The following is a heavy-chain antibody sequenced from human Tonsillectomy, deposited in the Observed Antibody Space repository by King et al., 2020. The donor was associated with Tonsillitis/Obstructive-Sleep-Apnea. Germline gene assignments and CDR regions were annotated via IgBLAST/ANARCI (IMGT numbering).Heavy chain of an antibody. D-gene: IGHD2-2*01. CDR2: IIPILGIA. CDR3: ARGRGSVVVPPAPGGTYYYYMDV. CDR1: GGTFSSYA. V-gene: IGHV1-69*09. J-gene: IGHJ6*03. Sequence: GQLVQSGAEVKKPGSSVKVSCKASGGTFSSYAISWVRQAPGQGLEWMGRIIPILGIANYAQKFQGRVTITADKSTSTAYMELSSLRSEDTAVYYCARGRGSVVVPPAPGGTYYYYMDVWGKGTTVTVSS.